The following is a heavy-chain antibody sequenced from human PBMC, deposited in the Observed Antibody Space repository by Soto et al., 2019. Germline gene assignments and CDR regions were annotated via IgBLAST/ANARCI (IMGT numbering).Heavy chain of an antibody. Sequence: GSLRLSCSASGFSVSSEYMNWVRQAPGKGLEWVSVIHSGGSAYYAESVKGRVTISRDSSKNTLYLQMNSLRAEDTAVYYCARGRSDWYPLDYWGQGALVTVSS. CDR2: IHSGGSA. CDR1: GFSVSSEY. J-gene: IGHJ4*02. CDR3: ARGRSDWYPLDY. V-gene: IGHV3-53*01. D-gene: IGHD6-19*01.